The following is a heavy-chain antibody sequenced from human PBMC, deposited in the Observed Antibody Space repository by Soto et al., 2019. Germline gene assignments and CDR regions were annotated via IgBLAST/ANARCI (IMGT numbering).Heavy chain of an antibody. Sequence: GGSLRLSCAASGFTFSSYGMHWVRQAPGKGLEWVAVIWYDGSNKYYADSVKGRFTISRDNSKNTLYLQMNSLRAEDTAVYYCAKETHTAMAHFDYWGQGTLVTVSS. J-gene: IGHJ4*02. V-gene: IGHV3-33*06. CDR3: AKETHTAMAHFDY. CDR2: IWYDGSNK. D-gene: IGHD5-18*01. CDR1: GFTFSSYG.